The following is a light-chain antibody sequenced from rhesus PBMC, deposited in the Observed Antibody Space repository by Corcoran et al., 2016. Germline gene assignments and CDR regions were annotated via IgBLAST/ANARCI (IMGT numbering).Light chain of an antibody. Sequence: DIQMTQSPSSLSASVGDRVTITCQASQGISSWLAWYQQKPGKAPKLLIYAASSLQSGGPSRFSGSGAGTDFTLNISSLQTEDFATYYCQHHKTYPYSFGQGTKVEI. V-gene: IGKV1-33*02. CDR3: QHHKTYPYS. CDR1: QGISSW. CDR2: AAS. J-gene: IGKJ2*01.